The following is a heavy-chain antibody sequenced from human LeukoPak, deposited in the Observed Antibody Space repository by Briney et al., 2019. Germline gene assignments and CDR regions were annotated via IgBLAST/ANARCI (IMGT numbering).Heavy chain of an antibody. CDR2: IKHSGST. D-gene: IGHD2-2*01. CDR3: ARQNFYRYCRSTSCYRPYYYYYMDV. V-gene: IGHV4-34*01. J-gene: IGHJ6*03. CDR1: GGSFSGYY. Sequence: PSETLSLTCAVYGGSFSGYYWSWIRQPPGKGLEWIGEIKHSGSTNYNPSLKSRVTISVDTSKNQFSLKLSSVTAADTTVYYCARQNFYRYCRSTSCYRPYYYYYMDVWGKGTTVTISS.